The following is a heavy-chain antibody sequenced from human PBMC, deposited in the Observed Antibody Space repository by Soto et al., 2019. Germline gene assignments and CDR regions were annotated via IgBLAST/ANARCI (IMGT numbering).Heavy chain of an antibody. V-gene: IGHV3-21*06. CDR3: ARESEDLTSNFDY. Sequence: GGSLRLSCAASGFTFSRYSMNWVRQAPGKGLEWVSSISSTTHYIYYADSMRGRFTISRDNAKNAVYLEMNSLRAEDTAVYYCARESEDLTSNFDYWGQGTLVTVSS. CDR2: ISSTTHYI. CDR1: GFTFSRYS. J-gene: IGHJ4*02.